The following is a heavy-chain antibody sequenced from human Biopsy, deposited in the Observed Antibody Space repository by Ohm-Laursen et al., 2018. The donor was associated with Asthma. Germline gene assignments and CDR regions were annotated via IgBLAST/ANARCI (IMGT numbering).Heavy chain of an antibody. V-gene: IGHV1-18*04. CDR3: ARTYCTLNTCYASFDH. D-gene: IGHD2-2*01. Sequence: AATVKISCNASGYSFELNGMSWVRQRPGQGLEWMGWISDYLENPNYAQKFQGRVNMTYDRSTNTAYMELKSLRTDDTAVYFCARTYCTLNTCYASFDHWGQGTLVAVSS. CDR1: GYSFELNG. CDR2: ISDYLENP. J-gene: IGHJ4*02.